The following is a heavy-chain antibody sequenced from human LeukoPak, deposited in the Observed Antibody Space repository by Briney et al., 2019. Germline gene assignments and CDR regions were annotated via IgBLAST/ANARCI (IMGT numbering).Heavy chain of an antibody. CDR2: IRQDGVEK. D-gene: IGHD2-15*01. Sequence: PGGSLRLSCAASGFTFSNFWMTWVRQAPGKGLEWVAHIRQDGVEKYCVDSVRGRFTISRDNAKNSMNLQMNGLRVEDTAVYYCTRVNNRYSDFWSQGSLVIVSS. J-gene: IGHJ4*02. CDR3: TRVNNRYSDF. CDR1: GFTFSNFW. V-gene: IGHV3-7*01.